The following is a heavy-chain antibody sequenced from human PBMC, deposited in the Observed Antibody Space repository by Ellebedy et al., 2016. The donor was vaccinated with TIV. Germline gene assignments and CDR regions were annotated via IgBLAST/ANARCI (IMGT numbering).Heavy chain of an antibody. CDR1: GFTFSRYS. CDR2: ISSSSSTI. V-gene: IGHV3-48*01. D-gene: IGHD6-13*01. CDR3: AAAAGAGDDAFDI. Sequence: GRSLRLSXAASGFTFSRYSMNWVRQAPGKGLEWVSYISSSSSTIYYADSVKGRFTISRDKAKNSLYLQMNSLRAEDTAVYYCAAAAGAGDDAFDIWGQGTMVTVSS. J-gene: IGHJ3*02.